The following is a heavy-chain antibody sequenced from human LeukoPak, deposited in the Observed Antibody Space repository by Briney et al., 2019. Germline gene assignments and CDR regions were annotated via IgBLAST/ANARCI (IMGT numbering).Heavy chain of an antibody. CDR2: IYYSGST. D-gene: IGHD6-13*01. CDR1: GGSISSYY. CDR3: ARDPEQQLVYFDY. V-gene: IGHV4-59*01. J-gene: IGHJ4*02. Sequence: PSETLSLTCTVSGGSISSYYWSWIRQPPGKGLEWIGYIYYSGSTNYNPSLKSRVTISVDTYKNQFSLKLSSVTAADTAVYYCARDPEQQLVYFDYWGQGTLVSVSS.